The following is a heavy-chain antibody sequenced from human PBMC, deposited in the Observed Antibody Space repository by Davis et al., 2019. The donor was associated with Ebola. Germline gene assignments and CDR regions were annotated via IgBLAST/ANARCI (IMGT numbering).Heavy chain of an antibody. CDR2: IRYDGSNK. Sequence: GESLKISCAASGFTFSSYGMHWVRQAPGKGLEWVAFIRYDGSNKYYADSVKGRFTISRDNSKNTLYLQMNSLRAEDTAVYYCAKVVTLHFDYWGQGTLVTVSS. CDR1: GFTFSSYG. D-gene: IGHD3-16*01. J-gene: IGHJ4*02. V-gene: IGHV3-30*02. CDR3: AKVVTLHFDY.